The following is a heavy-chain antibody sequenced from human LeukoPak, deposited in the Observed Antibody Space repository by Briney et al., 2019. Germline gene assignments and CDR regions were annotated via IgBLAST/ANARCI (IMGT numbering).Heavy chain of an antibody. CDR1: GDSINSNNYH. Sequence: PSETLSLICTVSGDSINSNNYHWGWIRQPPGRGLEWIGTIYYDGSADYNPSLKSRVSISVDTSKNQFFMNLSSVTAADMAFYYCVRILGYCAGGNCYFWEYFDYWGQGTLVPVSS. V-gene: IGHV4-39*01. J-gene: IGHJ4*02. CDR2: IYYDGSA. CDR3: VRILGYCAGGNCYFWEYFDY. D-gene: IGHD2-8*02.